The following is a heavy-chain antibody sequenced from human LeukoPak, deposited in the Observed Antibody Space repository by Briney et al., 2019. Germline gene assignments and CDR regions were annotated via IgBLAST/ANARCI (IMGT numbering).Heavy chain of an antibody. V-gene: IGHV1-8*01. CDR3: ARARQYYDSSGYYYVFDY. J-gene: IGHJ4*02. D-gene: IGHD3-22*01. CDR1: GYTFTSYD. Sequence: GASVKVSCKASGYTFTSYDINWVRQATGQGLEWMGWMNPNSGNTGYAQKFQGRVTMTRNTSIGTAYMELSSLRSEDTAVYYCARARQYYDSSGYYYVFDYWGQGTLVTVSS. CDR2: MNPNSGNT.